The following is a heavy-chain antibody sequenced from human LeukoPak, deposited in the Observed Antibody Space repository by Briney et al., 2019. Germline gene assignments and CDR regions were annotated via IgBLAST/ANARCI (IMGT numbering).Heavy chain of an antibody. D-gene: IGHD1-1*01. Sequence: GESLKISCQASGYSFSSYYIGWVRQMPGKGLECMGIIYPGDSDTRYSPSFQGQVTISADKSISTAYLQWSSLKASDTAIYYCARHETGPYFDYWGQGTLVTVSS. CDR2: IYPGDSDT. J-gene: IGHJ4*02. CDR1: GYSFSSYY. CDR3: ARHETGPYFDY. V-gene: IGHV5-51*01.